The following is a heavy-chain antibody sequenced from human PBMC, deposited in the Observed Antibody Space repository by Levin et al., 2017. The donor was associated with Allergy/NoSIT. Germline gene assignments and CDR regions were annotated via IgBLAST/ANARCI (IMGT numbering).Heavy chain of an antibody. J-gene: IGHJ4*02. CDR3: ARGPRGYYGSGTWRLGLDY. Sequence: PSETLSLTCAVYGGSFSGYYWSWIRQPPGKGLEWIGEINHSGSTNYNPSLKSRVTISVDTSKNQFSLKLSSVTAADTAVYYCARGPRGYYGSGTWRLGLDYWGQGTLVTVSS. CDR2: INHSGST. V-gene: IGHV4-34*01. D-gene: IGHD3-10*01. CDR1: GGSFSGYY.